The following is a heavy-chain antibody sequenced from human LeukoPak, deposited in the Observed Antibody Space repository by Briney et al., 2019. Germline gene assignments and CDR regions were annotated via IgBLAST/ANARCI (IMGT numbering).Heavy chain of an antibody. D-gene: IGHD2-15*01. Sequence: PGGSLRLSCAASGFTFSYYVMHWVRQAPGRGLEWVATISSAGSHEFYADSVKGRFTISSDNSKNTLYLQMDSLRSEETAVYYCAGDERGALEYWGQGTLVTVSS. J-gene: IGHJ4*02. CDR1: GFTFSYYV. CDR2: ISSAGSHE. CDR3: AGDERGALEY. V-gene: IGHV3-30-3*01.